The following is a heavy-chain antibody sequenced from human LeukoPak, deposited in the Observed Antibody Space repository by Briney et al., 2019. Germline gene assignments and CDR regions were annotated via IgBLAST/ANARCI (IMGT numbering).Heavy chain of an antibody. CDR2: IVASGDST. J-gene: IGHJ4*02. V-gene: IGHV3-23*01. Sequence: GGSLRLSCAASGFTFSSYAMSWVRQAPGKGLEWVSVIVASGDSTYYADSVKGRFTISRDNSKNTLYLQMNSLRAEDTAVYYCAKDTAYYDSSGYLFDYWGQGTLVTVSS. D-gene: IGHD3-22*01. CDR3: AKDTAYYDSSGYLFDY. CDR1: GFTFSSYA.